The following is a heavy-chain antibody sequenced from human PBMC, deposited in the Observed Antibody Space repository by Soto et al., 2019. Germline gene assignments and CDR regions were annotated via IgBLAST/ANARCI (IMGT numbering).Heavy chain of an antibody. D-gene: IGHD6-19*01. Sequence: EVQLVESGGGLVKPGGSLRHSCAASGFTFSSYSMNWVRQAPGKGLEWVSSISSSSSYIYYADSVKGRFTISRDNAKNSLYLQMNSLRAEDTAVYYCARDHPAYSSGWYPIDYWGQGTLVTVSS. CDR2: ISSSSSYI. J-gene: IGHJ4*02. CDR1: GFTFSSYS. V-gene: IGHV3-21*01. CDR3: ARDHPAYSSGWYPIDY.